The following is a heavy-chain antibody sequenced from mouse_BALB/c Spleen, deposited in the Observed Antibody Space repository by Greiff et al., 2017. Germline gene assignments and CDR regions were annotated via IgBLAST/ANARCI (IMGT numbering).Heavy chain of an antibody. J-gene: IGHJ3*01. CDR1: GFTFSSYA. V-gene: IGHV5-6-5*01. Sequence: EVKLVESGGGLVKPGGSLKLSCAASGFTFSSYAMSWVRQTPEKRLEWVASISSGGSTYYPDSVKGRFTISRDNARNILYLQMSSLRSEDTAMYYCARGGYEGFAYWGQGTLVTVSA. CDR3: ARGGYEGFAY. D-gene: IGHD2-14*01. CDR2: ISSGGST.